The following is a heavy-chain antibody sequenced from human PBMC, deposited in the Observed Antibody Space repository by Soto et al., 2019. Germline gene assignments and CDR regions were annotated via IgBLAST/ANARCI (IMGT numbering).Heavy chain of an antibody. J-gene: IGHJ4*02. Sequence: LRLSCAASGFTFSSYWMDWVRQAPGKGLEWVANINQDGSEKHYVDSVKGRFTISRDNAKNSLYLQMSSLTAEDSALYYCARSLDYWGQGTLVTVSS. CDR1: GFTFSSYW. V-gene: IGHV3-7*01. CDR3: ARSLDY. CDR2: INQDGSEK.